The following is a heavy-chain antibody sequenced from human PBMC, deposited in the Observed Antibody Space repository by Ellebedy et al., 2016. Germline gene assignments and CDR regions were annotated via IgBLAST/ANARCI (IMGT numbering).Heavy chain of an antibody. Sequence: GESLKISCAASGFTFSSYGIHWVRQAPGKGLEWVAVISYDGSNKYYADSVKGRFTISRDNSKNTLYLQMNSLRAEDTAVYYCARGYETRFDYWGQGTLVTVSS. CDR3: ARGYETRFDY. D-gene: IGHD3-16*01. CDR1: GFTFSSYG. J-gene: IGHJ4*02. V-gene: IGHV3-30-3*01. CDR2: ISYDGSNK.